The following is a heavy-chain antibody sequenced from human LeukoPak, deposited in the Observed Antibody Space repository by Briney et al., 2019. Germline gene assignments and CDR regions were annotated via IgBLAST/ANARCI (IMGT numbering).Heavy chain of an antibody. CDR1: GYTFTSYG. Sequence: ASVKVSCKASGYTFTSYGISWVRQAPGQGLEWMGWISAYNGNTNYAQKLQGRVTMTTDTSTSTAYMELSSLRSEDTAVYYCARRDSSEVAEYFQHWGQGTLVTVSS. CDR2: ISAYNGNT. V-gene: IGHV1-18*01. D-gene: IGHD3-22*01. CDR3: ARRDSSEVAEYFQH. J-gene: IGHJ1*01.